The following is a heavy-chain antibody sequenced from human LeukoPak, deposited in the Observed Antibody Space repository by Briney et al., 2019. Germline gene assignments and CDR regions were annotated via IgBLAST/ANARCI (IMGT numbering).Heavy chain of an antibody. CDR2: ISGSGGST. D-gene: IGHD3-10*01. CDR1: GFTFGDYA. J-gene: IGHJ4*02. CDR3: ARRARGLIGLYYFDS. V-gene: IGHV3-23*01. Sequence: QSGGSLRLSCTASGFTFGDYAMSWFRQAPGKGLEWVSAISGSGGSTYYADSVKGRFTISRDNSKNTLYLQMNSLRAEDTAVYYCARRARGLIGLYYFDSWGQGTLVTVSS.